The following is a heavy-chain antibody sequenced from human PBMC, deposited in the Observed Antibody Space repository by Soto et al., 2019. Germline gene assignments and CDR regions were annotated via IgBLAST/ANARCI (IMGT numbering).Heavy chain of an antibody. CDR2: INPSGGST. CDR3: ASGQMVRGVSISVLTSHWFDP. V-gene: IGHV1-46*03. J-gene: IGHJ5*02. CDR1: GYTFTSYY. Sequence: QVQLVQSGAEVKKPGASVKVSCKASGYTFTSYYMHWVRQAPGQGLEWMGIINPSGGSTSYAQKLPGRVPMTGDTSPSAGYMELRSLRSEDTVVYYCASGQMVRGVSISVLTSHWFDPWGQGTLVTVSS. D-gene: IGHD3-10*01.